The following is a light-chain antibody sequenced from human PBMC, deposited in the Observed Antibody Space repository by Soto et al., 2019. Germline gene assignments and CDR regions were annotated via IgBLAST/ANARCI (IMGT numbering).Light chain of an antibody. CDR2: GPS. V-gene: IGKV3-15*01. CDR3: QQYNNWPPFT. Sequence: EIVLTQSPVTLSLSPGERATLSCRASFSTSYLAWYQQKPGQAPRLLIYGPSTRATGIPARFSGSGSGTQFTLTISSLQSEDFALYYCQQYNNWPPFTFGPGTKVDIK. J-gene: IGKJ3*01. CDR1: FSTSY.